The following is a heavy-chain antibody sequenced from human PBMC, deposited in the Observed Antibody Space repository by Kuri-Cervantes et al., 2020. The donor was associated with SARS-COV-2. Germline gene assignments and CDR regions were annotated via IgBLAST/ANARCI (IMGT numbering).Heavy chain of an antibody. D-gene: IGHD5-18*01. V-gene: IGHV3-23*01. CDR3: AKDLYSYGYYYYGMDV. CDR1: GFTLSSYA. Sequence: GGSLRLSCAASGFTLSSYAMSWVRQAPGKGLEWVSAISGSGGSTYYADSVKGRFTISRDNSKNTLYLQMNSLRAEDTAVYYCAKDLYSYGYYYYGMDVWGQGTTVTVSS. J-gene: IGHJ6*02. CDR2: ISGSGGST.